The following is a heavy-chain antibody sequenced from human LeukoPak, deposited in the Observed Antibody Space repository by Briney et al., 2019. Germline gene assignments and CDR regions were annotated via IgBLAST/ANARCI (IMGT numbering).Heavy chain of an antibody. CDR1: GGSFSGYY. Sequence: SETLSLTCAVCGGSFSGYYWSWIRQPPGKGLEWIGSMSYSGSTYYNLSLKSRVTISVDTSKNQFSLKLSSVTAADTAVYYCARVHYDFWSGYPNYGMDVWGQGTTVTVSS. V-gene: IGHV4-34*01. CDR2: MSYSGST. D-gene: IGHD3-3*01. CDR3: ARVHYDFWSGYPNYGMDV. J-gene: IGHJ6*02.